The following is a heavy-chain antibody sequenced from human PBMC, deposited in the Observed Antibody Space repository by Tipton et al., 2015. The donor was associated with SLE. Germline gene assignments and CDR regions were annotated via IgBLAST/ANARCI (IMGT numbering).Heavy chain of an antibody. J-gene: IGHJ6*03. V-gene: IGHV4-38-2*02. CDR2: FYHRGTT. CDR1: GHSISSGFY. CDR3: VRGPWAYYYYMDV. Sequence: TLSLTCSVSGHSISSGFYWGWIRQSPGKGLEWIGNFYHRGTTYYNPSLKSRVTISVDTSKNQFSLIVTSVTAADTAVYYCVRGPWAYYYYMDVWGKGTKVTVSS. D-gene: IGHD7-27*01.